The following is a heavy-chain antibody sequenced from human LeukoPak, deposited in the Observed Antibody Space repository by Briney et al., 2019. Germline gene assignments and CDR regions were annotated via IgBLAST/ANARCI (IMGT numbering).Heavy chain of an antibody. V-gene: IGHV4-39*01. Sequence: SETLSLTCTVSGGSISSSSYYWGWIRQPPGKGLEWIGSIYYSGSTYYNPSLKSRVTIPVDTSKNQFSLKLSSVTAADTAVYYCASTVIAAAGTWTFDYWGQGTLVTVSS. CDR2: IYYSGST. CDR3: ASTVIAAAGTWTFDY. CDR1: GGSISSSSYY. J-gene: IGHJ4*02. D-gene: IGHD6-13*01.